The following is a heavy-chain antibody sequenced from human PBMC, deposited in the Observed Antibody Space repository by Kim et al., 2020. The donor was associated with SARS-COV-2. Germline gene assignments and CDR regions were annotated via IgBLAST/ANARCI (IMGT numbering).Heavy chain of an antibody. CDR1: GFTFSSYW. CDR3: ARAGGPGTVDY. D-gene: IGHD1-1*01. CDR2: INEHGSEK. V-gene: IGHV3-7*03. Sequence: GGSLRLSCGASGFTFSSYWMSWVRQAPGKGLEWVANINEHGSEKYYVDSVNGRFTISRDNAKNSLYLQMSSLRADDTAVYYCARAGGPGTVDYWGQGTLVTVSS. J-gene: IGHJ4*01.